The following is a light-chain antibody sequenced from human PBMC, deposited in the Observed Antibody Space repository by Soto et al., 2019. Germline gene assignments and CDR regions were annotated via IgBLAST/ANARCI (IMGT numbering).Light chain of an antibody. J-gene: IGLJ1*01. CDR3: CSYAGSSTLYV. V-gene: IGLV2-8*01. CDR1: SSDIGGYNY. CDR2: EVT. Sequence: QSVLAQPPSASGSPGQSVTISCTGSSSDIGGYNYVSWYQQHPGKVPKLIIYEVTKRPSGVPDRFSGSKSGNTASLTVSGLQADDEADYYCCSYAGSSTLYVFGTGTKVTVL.